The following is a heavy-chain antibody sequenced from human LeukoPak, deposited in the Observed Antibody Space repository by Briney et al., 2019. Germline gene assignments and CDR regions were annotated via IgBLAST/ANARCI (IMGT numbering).Heavy chain of an antibody. CDR2: IKQDGSEK. CDR3: ASAGVYDILTGPIL. D-gene: IGHD3-9*01. J-gene: IGHJ4*02. V-gene: IGHV3-7*01. CDR1: GFTFSSYW. Sequence: PGGSLRLSXAASGFTFSSYWMSWVRQAPGKGLEWVANIKQDGSEKYYVDSVKGRFTISRDNAKNSLYLQMNSLRAKDTAVYYCASAGVYDILTGPILWGQGTLVTVSS.